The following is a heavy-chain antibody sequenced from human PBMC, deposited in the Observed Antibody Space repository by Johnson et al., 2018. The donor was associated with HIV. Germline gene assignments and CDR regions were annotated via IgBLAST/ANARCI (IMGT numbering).Heavy chain of an antibody. CDR1: GFTFSSYG. J-gene: IGHJ3*02. V-gene: IGHV3-30*02. CDR2: IRYDESNK. Sequence: QMQLVESGGGVVQPGGSLRLSCAASGFTFSSYGMHWVRQAPDKGLEWVAFIRYDESNKYYADSVKGRFTISRDNSKNTLYLQMNSLRAEDTAVYHCAREGAWEVRPGAFDIWGQGTTVTVSS. D-gene: IGHD1-26*01. CDR3: AREGAWEVRPGAFDI.